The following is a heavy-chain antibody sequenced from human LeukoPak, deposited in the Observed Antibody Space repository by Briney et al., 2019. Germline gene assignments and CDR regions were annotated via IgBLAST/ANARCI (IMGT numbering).Heavy chain of an antibody. CDR3: ARGRLSTSAWLTAY. J-gene: IGHJ4*02. V-gene: IGHV3-74*01. CDR1: GFTFDTYW. Sequence: GGSLRLSCAASGFTFDTYWMHWVRQAPGKGLMWVSRISVNGGTITYADSVQGRFTISRDNAKTTLYLQMNGLRAEDTAVYYCARGRLSTSAWLTAYWGQGTLVTVSS. CDR2: ISVNGGTI. D-gene: IGHD2-2*01.